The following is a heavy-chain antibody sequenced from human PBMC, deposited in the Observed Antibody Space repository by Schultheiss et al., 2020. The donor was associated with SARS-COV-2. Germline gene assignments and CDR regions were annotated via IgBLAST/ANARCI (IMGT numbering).Heavy chain of an antibody. CDR2: IYHSGST. CDR3: AKDLGTVTHYYYYYGMDV. Sequence: SQTLSLTCTVSGGSISSYYWSWIRQPPGKGLEWIGYIYHSGSTYYNPSLKSRVTISVDRSKNQFSLKLSSVTAADTAVYYCAKDLGTVTHYYYYYGMDVWGQGTTVTVSS. CDR1: GGSISSYY. J-gene: IGHJ6*02. V-gene: IGHV4-59*12. D-gene: IGHD4-17*01.